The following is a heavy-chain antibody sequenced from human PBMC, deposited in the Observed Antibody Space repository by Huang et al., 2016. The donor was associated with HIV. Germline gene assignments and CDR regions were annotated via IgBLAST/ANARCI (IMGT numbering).Heavy chain of an antibody. Sequence: QVQLLESGPGLVKPSQTLSLTCTVSGGSITTGDYYWSWIRQSAGKGLEWLGHISPSCSTNYNPSLPSRVTISVDTSNNQFSLKLDSVTAADTAVYYCARDGFEYLQTYWYFDVCGRGTLVTVSS. J-gene: IGHJ2*01. CDR1: GGSITTGDYY. D-gene: IGHD3-10*01. V-gene: IGHV4-61*09. CDR2: ISPSCST. CDR3: ARDGFEYLQTYWYFDV.